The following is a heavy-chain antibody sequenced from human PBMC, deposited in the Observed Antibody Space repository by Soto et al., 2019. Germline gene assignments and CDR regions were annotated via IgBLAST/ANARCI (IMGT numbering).Heavy chain of an antibody. V-gene: IGHV3-23*01. CDR2: ISGSGGST. J-gene: IGHJ6*03. CDR3: AKDVGGYGDYDTPTRKDHYYYYYMDV. Sequence: GGSLRLSCAASGFTFSSYAMSWVRQAPGKGLEWVSAISGSGGSTYYADSVKGRFTISRDKSKNTLYLQMNSLRAEDTAVYYCAKDVGGYGDYDTPTRKDHYYYYYMDVWGKGTTVTVSS. D-gene: IGHD4-17*01. CDR1: GFTFSSYA.